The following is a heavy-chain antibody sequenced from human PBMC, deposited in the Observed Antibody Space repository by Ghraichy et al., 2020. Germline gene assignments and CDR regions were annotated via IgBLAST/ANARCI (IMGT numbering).Heavy chain of an antibody. J-gene: IGHJ4*02. D-gene: IGHD6-19*01. CDR3: ARETRSSSGWYYY. V-gene: IGHV1-69*05. Sequence: SVKVSCKASGGTFSSYAISWVRQAPGQGLEWMGGIIPIFGTANYAQKFQGRVTITTDESTSTAYMELSSLRSEDTAVYYCARETRSSSGWYYYWGQGTLVTVSS. CDR1: GGTFSSYA. CDR2: IIPIFGTA.